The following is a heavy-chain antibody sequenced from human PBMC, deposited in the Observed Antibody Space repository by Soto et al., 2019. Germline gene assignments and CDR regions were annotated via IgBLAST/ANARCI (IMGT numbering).Heavy chain of an antibody. CDR2: IYYTGST. Sequence: SETLSLTCTVSGGSIRSYYWSWIRQPPGKGLEWIGYIYYTGSTNYIPSLKSRVSMSVDTSKNQFSLKLSSVTAADTAVYYCARVEYTNGVYYPFDYWGQGALVT. V-gene: IGHV4-59*01. CDR3: ARVEYTNGVYYPFDY. D-gene: IGHD2-8*01. J-gene: IGHJ4*02. CDR1: GGSIRSYY.